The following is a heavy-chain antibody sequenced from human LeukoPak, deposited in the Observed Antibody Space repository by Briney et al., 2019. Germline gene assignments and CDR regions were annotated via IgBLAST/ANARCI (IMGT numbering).Heavy chain of an antibody. CDR1: GFTFSSYA. V-gene: IGHV3-30-3*01. D-gene: IGHD3-22*01. CDR3: AKDGGLVYKNYYDSSVYYGGYYFDS. Sequence: GGSLRLSCAASGFTFSSYAMHWVRQAPGKGLEWVAVISYDGSNKCYADSVKGRFTISRDNSKNTLYLQMNSLRAEDTAVYYCAKDGGLVYKNYYDSSVYYGGYYFDSGGKEPRATVPS. J-gene: IGHJ4*02. CDR2: ISYDGSNK.